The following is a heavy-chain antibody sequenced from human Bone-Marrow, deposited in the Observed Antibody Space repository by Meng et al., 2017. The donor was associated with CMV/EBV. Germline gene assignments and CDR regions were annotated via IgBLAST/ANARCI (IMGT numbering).Heavy chain of an antibody. CDR3: ARHTGLYGMDV. V-gene: IGHV5-51*01. J-gene: IGHJ6*02. CDR1: GYSFGNHW. CDR2: IYPGDSET. Sequence: GGSLRLSCKGSGYSFGNHWIGWVRQMPGKGLEWMGLIYPGDSETRYSPSFQGQVIISVDKSISTAYLQWSSLKASDTAMYYCARHTGLYGMDVWGQGTTVTVSS.